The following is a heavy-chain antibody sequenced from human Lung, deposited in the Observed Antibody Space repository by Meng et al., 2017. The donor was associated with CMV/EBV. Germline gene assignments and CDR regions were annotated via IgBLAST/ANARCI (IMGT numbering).Heavy chain of an antibody. CDR2: ISGSGGST. CDR3: AKDSPIVVVPAAIIPSND. Sequence: GESLKISCAASGFTFSSYAMSWVRQAPGKGLEWVSAISGSGGSTYYADSVKGRFTISRDNSKNTLYLQMNSLRAEDTAVYYCAKDSPIVVVPAAIIPSNDWXQGTXVTVSS. D-gene: IGHD2-2*01. V-gene: IGHV3-23*01. J-gene: IGHJ4*02. CDR1: GFTFSSYA.